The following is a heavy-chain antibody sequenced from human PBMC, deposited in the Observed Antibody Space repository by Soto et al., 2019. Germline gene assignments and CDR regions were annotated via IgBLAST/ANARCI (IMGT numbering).Heavy chain of an antibody. Sequence: GGSLRLSCAGSGLTFSSYGLTWVRQAQGKGLEWVSSISGDGTGTYYADSVKGRFTISRDNSKNMMYLQMNSLRAEDTAIYHCAKDPNGDYVGAFDDWGQGTLVTVSS. CDR1: GLTFSSYG. D-gene: IGHD2-21*02. CDR2: ISGDGTGT. J-gene: IGHJ4*02. V-gene: IGHV3-23*01. CDR3: AKDPNGDYVGAFDD.